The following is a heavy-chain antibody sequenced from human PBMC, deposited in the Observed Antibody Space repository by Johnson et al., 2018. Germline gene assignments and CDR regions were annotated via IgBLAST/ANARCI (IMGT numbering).Heavy chain of an antibody. CDR1: GGTFSSYT. CDR2: IIPILGIA. D-gene: IGHD6-13*01. CDR3: ARERGRSWYSYYYGMDV. Sequence: QVQLVQSGAEVKKPGSSVKVSCKASGGTFSSYTISWVRQAPGQGLEWMGRIIPILGIAHYAQKFQGRVTITADKSTSTAYMELSSLRSEDTAVYYCARERGRSWYSYYYGMDVWGQGTTVTVSS. J-gene: IGHJ6*02. V-gene: IGHV1-69*04.